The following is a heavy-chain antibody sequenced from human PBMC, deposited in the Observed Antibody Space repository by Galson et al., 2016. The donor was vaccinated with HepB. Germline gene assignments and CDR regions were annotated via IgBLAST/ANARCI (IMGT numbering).Heavy chain of an antibody. D-gene: IGHD3-10*01. CDR1: GLPVSNDY. J-gene: IGHJ6*02. CDR3: AKGIRSGSGSVDYYYYGMDV. V-gene: IGHV3-53*05. CDR2: PYGDGRT. Sequence: SLRLSCAAYGLPVSNDYMSWVRQAPGKGLKWVSVPYGDGRTYYAESVKGRLTISRDNSKDSLYLQMNSLRAEDTALYYCAKGIRSGSGSVDYYYYGMDVWGQGTTVTVSS.